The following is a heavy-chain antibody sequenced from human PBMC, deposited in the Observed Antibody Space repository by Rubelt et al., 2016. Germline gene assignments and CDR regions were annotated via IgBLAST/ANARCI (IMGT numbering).Heavy chain of an antibody. CDR2: INHSGST. J-gene: IGHJ4*02. V-gene: IGHV4-59*12. D-gene: IGHD4-17*01. Sequence: QVQLQESGPGLVKPSETLSLTCTVSGGSISSYYWSWIRQPPGKGLEWIGEINHSGSTNYNPSLKSRVTISVDTSKNQCSLQLSSVTAADTAVYYCARTKGYGFDYWGQGTLVTVAS. CDR3: ARTKGYGFDY. CDR1: GGSISSYY.